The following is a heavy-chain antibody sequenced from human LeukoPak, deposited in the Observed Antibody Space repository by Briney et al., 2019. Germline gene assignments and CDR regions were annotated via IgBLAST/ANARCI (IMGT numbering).Heavy chain of an antibody. J-gene: IGHJ4*02. CDR1: GYTFTSYY. CDR2: INPSGGST. CDR3: ARDPGIEVVGTFDY. V-gene: IGHV1-46*01. Sequence: ASVKVSCKASGYTFTSYYMHWVRQAPGQGLEWMGIINPSGGSTSYAQKFQGRVTITRDTFASTAYMELSGLRSEDTAVYYCARDPGIEVVGTFDYWGQGTLVTVSS. D-gene: IGHD6-13*01.